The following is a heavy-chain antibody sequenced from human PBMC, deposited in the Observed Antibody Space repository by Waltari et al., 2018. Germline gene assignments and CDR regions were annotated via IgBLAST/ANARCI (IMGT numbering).Heavy chain of an antibody. CDR3: ARHCGGDCLHWYFDL. J-gene: IGHJ2*01. Sequence: QLVESGGGLVQPGGSLRLSCAASGFTVNNNYMSWVRQAPGKGLEWVSIIYSRGATYYAESVKGRFTISRDNSNMLYLQMRSLRAEDTAVYYCARHCGGDCLHWYFDLWGRGTLVTVSS. CDR2: IYSRGAT. CDR1: GFTVNNNY. D-gene: IGHD2-21*02. V-gene: IGHV3-66*02.